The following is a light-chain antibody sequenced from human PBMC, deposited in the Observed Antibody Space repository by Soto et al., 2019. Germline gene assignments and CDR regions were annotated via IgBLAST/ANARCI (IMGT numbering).Light chain of an antibody. V-gene: IGKV3-15*01. CDR1: QRVGND. CDR2: GAS. Sequence: ETVMTQSPATLSVSPGQGATLSCRASQRVGNDLAWYQQKAGQAPRLLIYGASTRATAIPARFSASGSGTEFTLTITSLQSEDSAIYYCQQRNIWPPVTFGQGTRLEIK. J-gene: IGKJ5*01. CDR3: QQRNIWPPVT.